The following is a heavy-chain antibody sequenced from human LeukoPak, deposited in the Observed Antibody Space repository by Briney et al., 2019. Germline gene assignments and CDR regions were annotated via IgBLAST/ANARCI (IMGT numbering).Heavy chain of an antibody. Sequence: GGSLRLSCAASGFTFDDYAMHWVRQAPGKVLEWVSGISWNSGSIVYADSVKGRFTISRDNAKNSLYLQMNSMRAEDTALYYCAKVRRYYYDSSGYYQNSAFDIWGQGTMVTVSS. D-gene: IGHD3-22*01. V-gene: IGHV3-9*01. J-gene: IGHJ3*02. CDR1: GFTFDDYA. CDR2: ISWNSGSI. CDR3: AKVRRYYYDSSGYYQNSAFDI.